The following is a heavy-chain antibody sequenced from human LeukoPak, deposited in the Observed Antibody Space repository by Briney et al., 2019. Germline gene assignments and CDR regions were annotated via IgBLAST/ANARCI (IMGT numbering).Heavy chain of an antibody. V-gene: IGHV1-69*04. J-gene: IGHJ3*02. Sequence: ILGISNYAQKFQGRVTITADKSTRTAYMELSSLRSEDTAVYYCARDLDYYDSSGYAAFDIWGQGTMVTVSS. D-gene: IGHD3-22*01. CDR2: ILGIS. CDR3: ARDLDYYDSSGYAAFDI.